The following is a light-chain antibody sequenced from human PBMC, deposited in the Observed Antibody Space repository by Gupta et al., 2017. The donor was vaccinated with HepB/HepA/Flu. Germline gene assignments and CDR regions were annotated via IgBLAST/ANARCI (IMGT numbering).Light chain of an antibody. CDR3: QQSDGNFST. CDR1: QSINNY. CDR2: VPS. J-gene: IGKJ1*01. V-gene: IGKV1-39*01. Sequence: DIQMTQSPSSLSASVGDRVTITCRANQSINNYLNWYQQKPGKAPKVLIHVPSSLKSGVPSRFNGSGSETDFTLTISRLQPEDFATYYCQQSDGNFSTFGQGTKLEIK.